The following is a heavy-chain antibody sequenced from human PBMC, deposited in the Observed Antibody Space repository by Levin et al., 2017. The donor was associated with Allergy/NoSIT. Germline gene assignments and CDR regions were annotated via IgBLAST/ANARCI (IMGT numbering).Heavy chain of an antibody. V-gene: IGHV1-3*01. CDR2: INAGNGNT. D-gene: IGHD3-10*01. CDR1: GYTFTSYA. J-gene: IGHJ4*02. CDR3: ARDTVWFGELIPYYFDY. Sequence: ASVKVSCKASGYTFTSYAMHWVRQAPGQRLEWMGWINAGNGNTKYSQKFQGRVTITRDTSASTAYMELSSLRSEDTAVYYCARDTVWFGELIPYYFDYWGQGTLVTVSS.